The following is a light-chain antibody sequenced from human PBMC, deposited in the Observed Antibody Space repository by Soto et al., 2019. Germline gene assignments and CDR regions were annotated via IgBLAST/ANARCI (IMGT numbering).Light chain of an antibody. Sequence: QSVLTQPPSLSGTPGQTVTISCSGSNSNIGRYSVNWYQHFPGTAPKILIYSDDERPSGVPDRVSGSKSGPAASLAISGLRAEDEAEYYCAAWDDNLNAPLFGGGTKLTVL. CDR1: NSNIGRYS. V-gene: IGLV1-44*01. CDR3: AAWDDNLNAPL. J-gene: IGLJ3*02. CDR2: SDD.